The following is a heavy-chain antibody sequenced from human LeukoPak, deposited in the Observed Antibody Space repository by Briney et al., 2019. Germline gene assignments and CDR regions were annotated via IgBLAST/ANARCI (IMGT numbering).Heavy chain of an antibody. CDR1: GVTFSSYA. V-gene: IGHV3-23*01. CDR2: ISGSGGST. Sequence: PGGSLRLSCAASGVTFSSYAMTWVRQAPGKGLEWVSTISGSGGSTYYADSVKGRFTISRDNSKNTLYLQMNSLRAEDTAVYYCANDRTEIGIVGALDYWGQGTLVTVSS. J-gene: IGHJ4*02. D-gene: IGHD1-26*01. CDR3: ANDRTEIGIVGALDY.